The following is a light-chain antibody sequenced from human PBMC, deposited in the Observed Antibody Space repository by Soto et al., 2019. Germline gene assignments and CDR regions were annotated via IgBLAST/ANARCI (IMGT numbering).Light chain of an antibody. Sequence: EIVLTNSPGTLSLSPWERATLSCRASQSVSSSYLAWYQQKPGQAPRLLIYGASTRATGIPARFSGSGSGTEFTLTISSLQSEDFAVYYCQQYNNWPPKFGQVTKVDIK. CDR1: QSVSSSY. CDR3: QQYNNWPPK. J-gene: IGKJ1*01. V-gene: IGKV3-15*01. CDR2: GAS.